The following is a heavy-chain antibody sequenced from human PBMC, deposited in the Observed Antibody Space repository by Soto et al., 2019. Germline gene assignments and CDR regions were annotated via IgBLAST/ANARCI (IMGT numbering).Heavy chain of an antibody. CDR1: GGTFSSYA. J-gene: IGHJ5*02. CDR3: ARDRGPSSGYYPYWFDP. V-gene: IGHV1-69*12. CDR2: IIPIVGTA. D-gene: IGHD3-22*01. Sequence: QVQLVQSGAEVKKPGSSVKVSCKASGGTFSSYAISWVRQSPGQGLEWMGEIIPIVGTANSAQKFQGRVTITADESTSTAYMELSSLRSEDTAVYYCARDRGPSSGYYPYWFDPWGQGTLVTVSS.